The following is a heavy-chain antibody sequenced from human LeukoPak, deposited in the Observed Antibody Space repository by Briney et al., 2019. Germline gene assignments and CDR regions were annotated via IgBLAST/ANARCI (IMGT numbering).Heavy chain of an antibody. D-gene: IGHD3-10*01. CDR3: AKGSGPFDY. CDR2: ISYDGDKK. CDR1: EFTFSIYA. J-gene: IGHJ4*02. V-gene: IGHV3-30*04. Sequence: PGRSLRLSCAASEFTFSIYAMHWVRQAPGKGLEWVAVISYDGDKKYYADSVKGRFTISRDNSKNTVYLQMNSLRVEDTAVYYCAKGSGPFDYWGQGTLVTVSS.